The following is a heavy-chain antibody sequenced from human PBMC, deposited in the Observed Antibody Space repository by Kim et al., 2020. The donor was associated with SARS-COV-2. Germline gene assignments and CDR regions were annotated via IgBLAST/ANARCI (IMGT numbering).Heavy chain of an antibody. CDR2: ISGSGGST. CDR1: GFTFSSYA. Sequence: GGSLRLSCAASGFTFSSYAMSWVRQAPGKGLEWVSAISGSGGSTYYADSVKGRFTISRDNSKNTLYLQMNSLRAEDTAVYYCAKDRNLGYCSSTSCIMVNGMDVWGQGTTVTVSS. V-gene: IGHV3-23*01. D-gene: IGHD2-2*01. J-gene: IGHJ6*02. CDR3: AKDRNLGYCSSTSCIMVNGMDV.